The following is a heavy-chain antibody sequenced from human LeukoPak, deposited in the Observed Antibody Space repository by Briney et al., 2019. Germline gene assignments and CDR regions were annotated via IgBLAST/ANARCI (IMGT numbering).Heavy chain of an antibody. CDR1: GGSISSYY. V-gene: IGHV4-4*07. CDR2: IYISGSGST. CDR3: ARRRYDASGYYPSRGRCFDY. Sequence: PSETLSLTCTVSGGSISSYYWSWIRQPAGKGLEWIGRIYISGSGSTNYNPSLKSRVTMSVDTSKNQFSLTLSSVTAADTAVYYCARRRYDASGYYPSRGRCFDYWGQGTLVTVSS. J-gene: IGHJ4*02. D-gene: IGHD3-22*01.